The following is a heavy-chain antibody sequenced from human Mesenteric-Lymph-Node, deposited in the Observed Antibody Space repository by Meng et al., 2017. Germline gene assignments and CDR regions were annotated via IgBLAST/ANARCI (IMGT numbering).Heavy chain of an antibody. CDR2: IYHSGST. Sequence: SETLSLTCTVSGGSISSSSYYWGWIRQPPGKGLEWIGSIYHSGSTYYNPSLKGRVTMSVDTSKNQFSLKLRSVTAADTAVYFCARHYSGSGRHAPLDYWGQGMLVTVSS. D-gene: IGHD3-10*01. CDR3: ARHYSGSGRHAPLDY. CDR1: GGSISSSSYY. V-gene: IGHV4-39*07. J-gene: IGHJ4*02.